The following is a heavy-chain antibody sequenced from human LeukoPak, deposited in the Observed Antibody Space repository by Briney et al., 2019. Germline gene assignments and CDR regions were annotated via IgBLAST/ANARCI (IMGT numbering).Heavy chain of an antibody. J-gene: IGHJ4*02. V-gene: IGHV1-69*05. CDR3: ATRATHGGGNPSGFDY. CDR2: IIPIFGTA. Sequence: ASVKVSCKASGGTFSSYAISWVRQAPGQGLEWMGGIIPIFGTANYAQQFQGRVTITTDESTRTAYMELSSLRSEDTAVYYCATRATHGGGNPSGFDYWGQGTLVTVSS. CDR1: GGTFSSYA. D-gene: IGHD4-23*01.